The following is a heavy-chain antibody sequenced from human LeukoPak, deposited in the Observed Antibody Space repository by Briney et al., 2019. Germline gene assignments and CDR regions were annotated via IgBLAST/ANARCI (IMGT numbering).Heavy chain of an antibody. Sequence: GGSLRLSCAASGFTFSSYSMNWVRQAPGTGLEWVSSMSRSSNYIYYADSVKGRFTISRDNAKNSLYLQMNSLRAEDTAVYYCARILLGYSKSWWIMDVWGKGTTVTVSS. V-gene: IGHV3-21*01. D-gene: IGHD6-13*01. CDR2: MSRSSNYI. CDR1: GFTFSSYS. J-gene: IGHJ6*03. CDR3: ARILLGYSKSWWIMDV.